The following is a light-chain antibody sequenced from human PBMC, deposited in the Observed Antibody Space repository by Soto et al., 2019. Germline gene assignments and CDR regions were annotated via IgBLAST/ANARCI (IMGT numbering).Light chain of an antibody. J-gene: IGLJ2*01. CDR3: QSYDNILSAVV. CDR1: SSNIGAGYD. CDR2: SNT. Sequence: QSVLTQPPSVSGAPGQRVTISCTGSSSNIGAGYDVHWYQHLPGTAPKLLIFSNTNRPSGVPDRFSGSKSGTSVSLAIAGLQAEDEGDYYCQSYDNILSAVVFGGGTKLTVL. V-gene: IGLV1-40*01.